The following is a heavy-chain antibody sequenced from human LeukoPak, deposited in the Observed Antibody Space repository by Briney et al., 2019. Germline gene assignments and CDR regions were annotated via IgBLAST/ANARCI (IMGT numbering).Heavy chain of an antibody. CDR3: ARDPEHCSSTSCYPSG. J-gene: IGHJ4*02. D-gene: IGHD2-2*01. CDR2: IIPIFGTA. V-gene: IGHV1-69*13. Sequence: ASVKVSCKASGGTFSSYTITWVRQAPGQGLEWMGGIIPIFGTANSAQKFQGRVTITADESTSTAYMELSSLRSEDTAVYYCARDPEHCSSTSCYPSGWGQGTLVTVSS. CDR1: GGTFSSYT.